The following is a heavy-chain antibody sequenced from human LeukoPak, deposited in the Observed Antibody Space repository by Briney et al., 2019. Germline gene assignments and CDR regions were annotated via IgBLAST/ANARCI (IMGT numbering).Heavy chain of an antibody. D-gene: IGHD1-7*01. CDR3: ARESGTGAFDI. CDR2: INSDGKTT. CDR1: GFTFSDYS. Sequence: GGSLRLSCAASGFTFSDYSMNWVRQAPRKGLEDLSYINSDGKTTWYADSVKGRFTASRDNAKNSLYLQMNSLRVEDTAVYYCARESGTGAFDIWGQGTMVTVSS. V-gene: IGHV3-48*01. J-gene: IGHJ3*02.